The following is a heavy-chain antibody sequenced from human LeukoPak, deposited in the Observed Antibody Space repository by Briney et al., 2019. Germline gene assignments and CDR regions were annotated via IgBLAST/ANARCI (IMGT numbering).Heavy chain of an antibody. Sequence: PGRSLRLSCAASGFIFDDYAMHWVRQAPGKGQEWVSGISWDSGIIGYADSVKGRFTIGRDNAKNSLYLQMDSLRPEDTALYYCVKDQTTVSLSGWFDPWGQGTLVTVSS. J-gene: IGHJ5*02. CDR3: VKDQTTVSLSGWFDP. D-gene: IGHD4-17*01. CDR1: GFIFDDYA. V-gene: IGHV3-9*01. CDR2: ISWDSGII.